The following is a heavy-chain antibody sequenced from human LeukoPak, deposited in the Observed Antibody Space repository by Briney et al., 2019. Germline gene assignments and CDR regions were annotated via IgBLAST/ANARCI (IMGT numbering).Heavy chain of an antibody. D-gene: IGHD5-18*01. CDR1: GFTFSSYG. CDR3: AKDGRRGYNYGYYPDY. J-gene: IGHJ4*02. Sequence: GGSLRLSCAASGFTFSSYGMHWVRQASGKGLEWVAVISYDGSNKYYADSVKGRFTISRDNSKNTLYLQMNSLRAEDTAVYYCAKDGRRGYNYGYYPDYWGQGTLVTVSS. CDR2: ISYDGSNK. V-gene: IGHV3-30*18.